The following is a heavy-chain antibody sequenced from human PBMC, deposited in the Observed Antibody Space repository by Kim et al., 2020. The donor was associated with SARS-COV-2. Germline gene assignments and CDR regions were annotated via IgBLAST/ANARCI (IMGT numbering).Heavy chain of an antibody. CDR2: IWYDGSNK. Sequence: GGSLRLSCAASGFTFSSYGMHWVRQAPGKGLEWVAVIWYDGSNKYYADSVKGRFTISRDNSKNTLYLQMNSLRAEDTAVYYCARTGLSVYGSGSPPYYYSGMDVWGQGTTVTVSS. CDR3: ARTGLSVYGSGSPPYYYSGMDV. CDR1: GFTFSSYG. D-gene: IGHD3-10*01. V-gene: IGHV3-33*08. J-gene: IGHJ6*02.